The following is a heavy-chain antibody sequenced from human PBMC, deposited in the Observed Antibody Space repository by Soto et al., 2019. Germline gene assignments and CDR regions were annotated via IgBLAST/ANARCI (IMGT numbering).Heavy chain of an antibody. D-gene: IGHD1-26*01. CDR3: AREHFSGSYYDY. CDR1: GFTFSSYG. CDR2: IWYDGSNK. V-gene: IGHV3-33*01. Sequence: QVQLVESGGGVVQPGRSLRLSCAASGFTFSSYGMHWVRKAPGKGLEWVAVIWYDGSNKYYADSVKGRFTISRDNSKNTLYLQMNSLRAEDTAVDYCAREHFSGSYYDYWGQGTLVTVSS. J-gene: IGHJ4*02.